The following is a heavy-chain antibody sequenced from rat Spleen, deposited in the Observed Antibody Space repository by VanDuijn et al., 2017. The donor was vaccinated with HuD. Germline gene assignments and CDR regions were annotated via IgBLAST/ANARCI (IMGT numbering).Heavy chain of an antibody. CDR2: IWTGGST. CDR1: GFSLTSYS. CDR3: VRSGYTFDY. Sequence: QVQLKESGPGLVQPSQTLSLTCNVAGFSLTSYSVHWVRQPTGKGLEWMGIIWTGGSTDYNSALKSRLTISRDTSKSQVFLKMNSLQTEDTAMYFCVRSGYTFDYWGQGVMVTVSS. J-gene: IGHJ2*01. V-gene: IGHV2-30*01. D-gene: IGHD2-3*01.